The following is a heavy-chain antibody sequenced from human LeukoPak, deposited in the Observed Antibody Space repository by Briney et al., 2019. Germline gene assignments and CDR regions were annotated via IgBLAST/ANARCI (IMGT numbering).Heavy chain of an antibody. V-gene: IGHV3-74*01. J-gene: IGHJ3*02. D-gene: IGHD5-18*01. CDR3: ARGARGYSYGRDAFDI. CDR2: INSDGSST. CDR1: GFTFSSYW. Sequence: PGGSLRLSCAASGFTFSSYWMHWVRQAPGKGLVWVSRINSDGSSTSYADSVKGRFTISRDNAKNTLYLQMNSLRAEDTAVYYCARGARGYSYGRDAFDIWGQGTMVTVSS.